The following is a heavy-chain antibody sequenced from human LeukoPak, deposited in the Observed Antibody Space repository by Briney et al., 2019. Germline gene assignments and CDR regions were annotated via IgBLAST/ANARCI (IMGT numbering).Heavy chain of an antibody. CDR3: ARDRQPEKILEWADAFDI. Sequence: ASVKVSCKASGYTFTGYYMHWVRQAPGQGLEWMGWISAYNGNTNYAQKLQGRVTMTTDTSTSTAYMELGSLRSDDTAVYYCARDRQPEKILEWADAFDIWGQGTMVTVSS. V-gene: IGHV1-18*04. CDR1: GYTFTGYY. CDR2: ISAYNGNT. D-gene: IGHD3-3*01. J-gene: IGHJ3*02.